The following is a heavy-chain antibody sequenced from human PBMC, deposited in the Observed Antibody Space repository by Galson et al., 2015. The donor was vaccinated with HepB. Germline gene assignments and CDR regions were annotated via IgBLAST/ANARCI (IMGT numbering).Heavy chain of an antibody. Sequence: TLSLTCTVSGGSISSSSSYWVWIRQPPGKGLEWIGSIYYIGTTYYNPSLKSRVTISVDTSKKQFSLKVSSVTAADTAVYYCARGGAGYYYYHGLDVWGQGTTVTVSS. V-gene: IGHV4-39*01. J-gene: IGHJ6*02. CDR1: GGSISSSSSY. D-gene: IGHD6-25*01. CDR2: IYYIGTT. CDR3: ARGGAGYYYYHGLDV.